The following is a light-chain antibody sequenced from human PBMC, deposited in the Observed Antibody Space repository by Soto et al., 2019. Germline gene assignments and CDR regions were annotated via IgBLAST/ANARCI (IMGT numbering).Light chain of an antibody. J-gene: IGKJ1*01. CDR1: QSVSSSY. Sequence: EIVMTQSPATLSVSPGERATLSCRASQSVSSSYLAWYQQKPGQAPRLLIYGASSRATGIPDRFSGSGSGTDFTLTISSLEPEDIAVYYCQQRSNWPAFGQGTKVDI. V-gene: IGKV3D-20*02. CDR3: QQRSNWPA. CDR2: GAS.